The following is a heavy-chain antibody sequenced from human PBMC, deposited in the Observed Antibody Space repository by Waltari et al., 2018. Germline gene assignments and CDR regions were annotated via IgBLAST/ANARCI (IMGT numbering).Heavy chain of an antibody. J-gene: IGHJ3*02. CDR2: IIPIFGTA. CDR3: ARRWIVVVPAARHDAFDI. V-gene: IGHV1-69*12. D-gene: IGHD2-2*01. Sequence: QVQLVQSGAEVKKPGSSVTVSCKASGGNFSRYAISWVRQAPGPGLEWMGGIIPIFGTANYAQKFQGRVTITADESTSTAYMELSSLRSEDTAVYYCARRWIVVVPAARHDAFDIWGQGTMVTVSS. CDR1: GGNFSRYA.